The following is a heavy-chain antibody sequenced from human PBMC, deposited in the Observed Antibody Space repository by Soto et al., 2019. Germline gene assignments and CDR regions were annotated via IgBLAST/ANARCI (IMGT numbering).Heavy chain of an antibody. V-gene: IGHV1-18*01. CDR1: GYTFTSYG. Sequence: GASVKVSCKASGYTFTSYGISWVRQAPGQGLEWMGWISVHNGNTDYTQKFQGRVTMTTDTSTSTAYMELRSLRSDDTAVYYCARSLFVVAVTLYYFDYWGQGTLVTVSS. CDR3: ARSLFVVAVTLYYFDY. D-gene: IGHD2-15*01. CDR2: ISVHNGNT. J-gene: IGHJ4*02.